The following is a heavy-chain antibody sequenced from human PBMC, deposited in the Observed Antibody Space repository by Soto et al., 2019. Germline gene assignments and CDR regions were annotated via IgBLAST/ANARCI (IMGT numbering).Heavy chain of an antibody. CDR2: ISGSGGST. CDR1: GFPFTSYA. D-gene: IGHD1-26*01. Sequence: EVQLLESGGGLVQPGGSLRLSCAASGFPFTSYAMRWVGQPPGKGLEGVSAISGSGGSTYYADSVKGRFTISRDNSKNTLYLQMNSLRAEDTAVYYCARRGSGSYYDYWGQGTLVTVSS. V-gene: IGHV3-23*01. J-gene: IGHJ4*02. CDR3: ARRGSGSYYDY.